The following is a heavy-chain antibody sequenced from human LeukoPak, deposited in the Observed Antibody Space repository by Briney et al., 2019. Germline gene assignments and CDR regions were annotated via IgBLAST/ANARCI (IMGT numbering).Heavy chain of an antibody. Sequence: ASVKVSCKASGYTFTSYDINWVRQATGQGPEWMGWISTSTGDTKYTQKFQGRVTLTTDTSTSTAYMELSSLRSDDTAVYYCARDVSDFRSFSKYYYMDVWGKGTTVTVSS. CDR1: GYTFTSYD. CDR2: ISTSTGDT. CDR3: ARDVSDFRSFSKYYYMDV. D-gene: IGHD3-3*01. V-gene: IGHV1-18*01. J-gene: IGHJ6*03.